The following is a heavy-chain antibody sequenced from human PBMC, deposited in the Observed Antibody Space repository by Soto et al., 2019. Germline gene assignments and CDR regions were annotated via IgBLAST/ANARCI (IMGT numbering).Heavy chain of an antibody. D-gene: IGHD6-13*01. J-gene: IGHJ5*02. CDR2: ISSSSGTI. V-gene: IGHV3-48*01. Sequence: WGAPRLSPSAPWFTLSTSSLKSGRQAPGKGLEWVSYISSSSGTIYYADSVKGRFTISRDNAKNSLYLQMNSLRAEDTAVYYCARDTTSWYGWFDPWGQGTLVTVSS. CDR3: ARDTTSWYGWFDP. CDR1: WFTLSTSS.